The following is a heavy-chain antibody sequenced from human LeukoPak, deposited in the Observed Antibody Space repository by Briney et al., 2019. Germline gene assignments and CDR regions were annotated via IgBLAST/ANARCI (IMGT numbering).Heavy chain of an antibody. D-gene: IGHD6-19*01. J-gene: IGHJ5*02. CDR1: GGSISSYY. CDR2: IYYRGST. CDR3: ARERSSGQEDWFDP. Sequence: SESLSLTCTVSGGSISSYYWSWIRQPPGKGLEWLGYIYYRGSTNYNPSLKSRVTISVDTSKNQFSLKLSSVTAADTAVYYCARERSSGQEDWFDPWGQGTLVTVSS. V-gene: IGHV4-59*01.